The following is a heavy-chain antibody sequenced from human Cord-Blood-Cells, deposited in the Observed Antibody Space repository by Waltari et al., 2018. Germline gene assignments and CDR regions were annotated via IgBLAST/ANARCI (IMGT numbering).Heavy chain of an antibody. Sequence: EVQLVQSGAEVKKPGESLKISCKGSGYSFTSYWIGWVRQMPGKGPEWVGIIYPGDSATRYSPSFQGQVTISADKSISTAYLQWSSLKASDTAMYYCARHSEYYDSSGYYLNWFDPWGQGTLVTVSS. CDR3: ARHSEYYDSSGYYLNWFDP. D-gene: IGHD3-22*01. CDR2: IYPGDSAT. CDR1: GYSFTSYW. J-gene: IGHJ5*02. V-gene: IGHV5-51*01.